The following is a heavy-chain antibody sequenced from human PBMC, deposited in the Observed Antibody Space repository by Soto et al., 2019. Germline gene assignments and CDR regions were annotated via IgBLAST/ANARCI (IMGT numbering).Heavy chain of an antibody. CDR3: ARGNSYHYDSSGYKSPFQH. J-gene: IGHJ4*02. V-gene: IGHV1-69*13. D-gene: IGHD3-22*01. CDR2: IIPIFGAP. CDR1: GGSFSSYS. Sequence: GASVKVSCKASGGSFSSYSINWMRQAPGQGLAWMGGIIPIFGAPNYAREFQGRVTITADESTSTVYMELSSLRSEDTAVYYCARGNSYHYDSSGYKSPFQHWGQGTLVTV.